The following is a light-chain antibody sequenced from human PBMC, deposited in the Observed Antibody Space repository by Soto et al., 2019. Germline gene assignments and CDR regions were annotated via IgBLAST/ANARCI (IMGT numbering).Light chain of an antibody. V-gene: IGLV1-51*01. CDR1: GSNTGNNF. CDR2: DTN. J-gene: IGLJ3*02. CDR3: GVWDSALSLWL. Sequence: QSVLTQPPSVSAAPGQKVTISCSGGGSNTGNNFVSWYQQFPQTAPKLLIYDTNKRPSGIPDRFSGSKSGTSATLDIARLQTADEADYYCGVWDSALSLWLFGGWTKVTVL.